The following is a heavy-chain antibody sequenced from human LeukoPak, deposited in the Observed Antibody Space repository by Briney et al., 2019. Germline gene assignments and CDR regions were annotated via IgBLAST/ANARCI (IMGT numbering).Heavy chain of an antibody. D-gene: IGHD6-19*01. CDR3: AREHSSAYYFDY. Sequence: ASVKVSCKASGYTFTSYYMHWVRQAPGQGLEWMGIINPSGGSTSYAQKFQGRVTMTRDTSTSTVYMELSSLRSDDTAVYYCAREHSSAYYFDYWGQGSLVTVSS. CDR1: GYTFTSYY. CDR2: INPSGGST. J-gene: IGHJ4*02. V-gene: IGHV1-46*01.